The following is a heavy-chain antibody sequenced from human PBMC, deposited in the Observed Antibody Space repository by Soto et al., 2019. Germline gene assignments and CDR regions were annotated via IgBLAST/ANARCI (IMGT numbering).Heavy chain of an antibody. CDR3: AREVVTARLFDD. J-gene: IGHJ4*02. CDR1: GGSISSGGYY. Sequence: PSETLSLTCTVSGGSISSGGYYWSWIRQHPGKGLEWIGYIYYSGSTYYNPSLKSRVTISVDTSKNQFSLKLSSVTAADTAVYYCAREVVTARLFDDWGQGTLVTVSS. V-gene: IGHV4-31*03. CDR2: IYYSGST. D-gene: IGHD2-21*02.